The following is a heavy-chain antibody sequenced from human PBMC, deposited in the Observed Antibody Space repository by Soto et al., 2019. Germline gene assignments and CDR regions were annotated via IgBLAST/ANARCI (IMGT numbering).Heavy chain of an antibody. CDR3: VSYNSGSYYHSSLDY. D-gene: IGHD1-26*01. CDR1: GFTFSSYA. Sequence: LRLSCPASGFTFSSYAMHWVRQAPGKGLEYVSAISSNGGSTYYADSVKGRFTISRDNSKNTLYLQMSSLRAEDTAVYYCVSYNSGSYYHSSLDYWGQGTLVTVSS. CDR2: ISSNGGST. V-gene: IGHV3-64D*06. J-gene: IGHJ4*02.